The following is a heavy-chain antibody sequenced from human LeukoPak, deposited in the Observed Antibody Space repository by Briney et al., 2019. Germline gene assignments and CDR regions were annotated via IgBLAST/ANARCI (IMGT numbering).Heavy chain of an antibody. D-gene: IGHD3-10*01. CDR2: ISGSGGST. CDR3: EKDAGELLWFGELYY. Sequence: GGSLTLSCPPSGFTFSSYAMSWARHAPGEGLEWGSAISGSGGSTYYADSVEGGFTIFRDNCKNTMYLQMNSLSAEDTDVYYCEKDAGELLWFGELYYWGQGTLVTVSS. V-gene: IGHV3-23*01. CDR1: GFTFSSYA. J-gene: IGHJ4*02.